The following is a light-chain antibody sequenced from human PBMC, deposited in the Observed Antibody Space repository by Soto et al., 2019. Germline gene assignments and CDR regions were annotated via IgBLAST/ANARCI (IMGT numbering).Light chain of an antibody. CDR2: DVS. V-gene: IGLV2-14*01. CDR3: NSYAGSNSFV. CDR1: STDIGRYNY. Sequence: QSVLTQPASVSGSPGQSITISCTGTSTDIGRYNYVSWYQQHPGKAPKLMIYDVSNRPSGVSNRFSGSKSGNTASLTVSGLQAEDEADYYCNSYAGSNSFVFGSGTKVTVL. J-gene: IGLJ1*01.